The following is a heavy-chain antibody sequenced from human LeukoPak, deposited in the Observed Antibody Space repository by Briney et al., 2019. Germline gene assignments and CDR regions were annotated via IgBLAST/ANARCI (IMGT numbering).Heavy chain of an antibody. CDR3: AKGYSGYDLDY. Sequence: GGSLRLSCAASGFTFSTYWMHWVRQAPGKGLVWVSRIKSDGSILYGDSVKGRFTISRDNAKNTLYLQMNSLRAEDTAVYYCAKGYSGYDLDYWGQGTLVTVSS. D-gene: IGHD5-12*01. CDR2: IKSDGSI. CDR1: GFTFSTYW. V-gene: IGHV3-74*01. J-gene: IGHJ4*02.